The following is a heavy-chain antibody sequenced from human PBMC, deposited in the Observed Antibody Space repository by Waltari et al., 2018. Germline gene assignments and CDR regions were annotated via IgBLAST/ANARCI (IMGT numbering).Heavy chain of an antibody. V-gene: IGHV3-21*01. CDR1: GFTFSSYS. D-gene: IGHD6-13*01. CDR2: ISSSSSYI. CDR3: ARDRSSSWYSYYYFDY. Sequence: EVQLVESGGGLVKPGGSLRLSCAASGFTFSSYSMNWVRQAPGKGLEWVSSISSSSSYIYYADSVKGRFTISRDNAKNSLYLQMNSLRAEDTAVYYCARDRSSSWYSYYYFDYWGQGTLVTVSS. J-gene: IGHJ4*02.